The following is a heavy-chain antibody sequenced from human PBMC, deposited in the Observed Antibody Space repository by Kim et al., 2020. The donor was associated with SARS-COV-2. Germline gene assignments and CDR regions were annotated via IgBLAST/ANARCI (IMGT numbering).Heavy chain of an antibody. D-gene: IGHD1-26*01. V-gene: IGHV3-21*01. CDR3: ARDSGAWEYPPSYCMDV. Sequence: GGSLRLSCAASGFTFSSYSMNWVRQAPGKGLEWVSSISSSSSYIYYADSVKGRFTISRDNAKNSLYLQMNSLRAEDTAVYYRARDSGAWEYPPSYCMDVWGQGTTVTVSS. CDR1: GFTFSSYS. CDR2: ISSSSSYI. J-gene: IGHJ6*02.